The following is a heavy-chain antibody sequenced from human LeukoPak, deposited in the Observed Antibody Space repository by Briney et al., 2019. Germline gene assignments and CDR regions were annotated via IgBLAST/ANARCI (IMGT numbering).Heavy chain of an antibody. CDR2: ISGSGGST. V-gene: IGHV3-23*01. J-gene: IGHJ4*02. Sequence: GGSLRLSCAASGFTFSSYAMSLGRQAPGKGLEWVSAISGSGGSTYYADSVKGRFTISRDNSKNTLYLQMNSLRAEDTAVYYCVKDQGVTPLFLDYWGQGTLVTVSS. D-gene: IGHD4-23*01. CDR3: VKDQGVTPLFLDY. CDR1: GFTFSSYA.